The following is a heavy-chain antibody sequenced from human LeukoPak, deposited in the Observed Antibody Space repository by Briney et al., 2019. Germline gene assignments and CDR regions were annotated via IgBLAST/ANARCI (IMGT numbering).Heavy chain of an antibody. J-gene: IGHJ4*02. CDR2: ISYDGSNK. CDR3: AKDTYYYVLGY. V-gene: IGHV3-30*18. CDR1: GFTFSSYG. Sequence: GRSLRLSCAASGFTFSSYGMHWVRQAPGKGLEWVAVISYDGSNKYYADSVKGRFTISRDNSKNTLYLQMNSLRAEDTAVYYCAKDTYYYVLGYWGQGTLVTVSS. D-gene: IGHD3-10*02.